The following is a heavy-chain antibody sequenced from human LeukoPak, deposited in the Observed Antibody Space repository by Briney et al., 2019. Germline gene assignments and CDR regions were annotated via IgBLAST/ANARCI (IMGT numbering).Heavy chain of an antibody. Sequence: PGGSLRLSCEASGFPFSSYAMTWVRQAPGKGLEWVGRIKSKTDGGTTDYAAPVKGRFTISRDDSKDTLYLQMNSLKTEDTAVYYCTTDSPYYGSGYWGQGTLVTVSS. V-gene: IGHV3-15*01. D-gene: IGHD3-10*01. CDR2: IKSKTDGGTT. CDR1: GFPFSSYA. CDR3: TTDSPYYGSGY. J-gene: IGHJ4*02.